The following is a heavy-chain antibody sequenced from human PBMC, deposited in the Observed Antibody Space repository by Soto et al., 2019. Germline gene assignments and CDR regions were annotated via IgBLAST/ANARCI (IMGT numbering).Heavy chain of an antibody. D-gene: IGHD1-7*01. Sequence: HPGGSLRLPFQASAINLDHHRMPWVRQAPGKGLEWVAVITYDGSFQYYADSVKGRFTISRDNSKNTLSLHLNTLKPEDTAVYHCAKDRVGGTFYTPLAFWGQGTLVTVS. CDR2: ITYDGSFQ. J-gene: IGHJ4*02. V-gene: IGHV3-30*18. CDR1: AINLDHHR. CDR3: AKDRVGGTFYTPLAF.